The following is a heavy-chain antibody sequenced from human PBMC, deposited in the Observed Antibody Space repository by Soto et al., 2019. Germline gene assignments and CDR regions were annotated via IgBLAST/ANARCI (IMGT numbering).Heavy chain of an antibody. V-gene: IGHV4-31*03. CDR2: IYYSGST. CDR1: GGSISSGGYY. D-gene: IGHD2-8*01. CDR3: ARDRGYCTNGVCRYYGMDV. J-gene: IGHJ6*02. Sequence: KPSETLSLTCTVSGGSISSGGYYWSWIRQHPGKGLEWIGYIYYSGSTYYNPSLKSRVTISVDTSKNQFSLKLSSVTAADTAVYYCARDRGYCTNGVCRYYGMDVWGQGTTVTVSS.